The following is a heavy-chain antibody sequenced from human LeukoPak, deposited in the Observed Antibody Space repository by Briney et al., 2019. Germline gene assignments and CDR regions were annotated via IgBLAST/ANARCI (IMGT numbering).Heavy chain of an antibody. V-gene: IGHV3-66*01. CDR3: ARDGHYDSSGYPAGGAFDI. D-gene: IGHD3-22*01. CDR1: GFTVSSNY. J-gene: IGHJ3*02. CDR2: IYSGGST. Sequence: GGSLRLSCAASGFTVSSNYMSWVRQAPGKGLEWVSVIYSGGSTYYADSVKGRFTISRDNSKNTLYLQMNSLRAEDTAVYYCARDGHYDSSGYPAGGAFDIWGQGTMVTVSS.